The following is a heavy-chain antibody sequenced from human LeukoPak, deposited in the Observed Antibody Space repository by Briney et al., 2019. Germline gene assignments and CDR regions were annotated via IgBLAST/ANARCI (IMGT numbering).Heavy chain of an antibody. CDR2: ISSSSSTI. J-gene: IGHJ4*02. CDR3: ARLLDFDY. Sequence: PGGSLRLSCAASGFSFSSYSMNWVRQAPGKGLEWVSYISSSSSTIYYADSVKGRFTISRDNAKNSLYLQMNSLRAEDTAVYHCARLLDFDYWGQGTLVTVSS. V-gene: IGHV3-48*04. D-gene: IGHD2-21*01. CDR1: GFSFSSYS.